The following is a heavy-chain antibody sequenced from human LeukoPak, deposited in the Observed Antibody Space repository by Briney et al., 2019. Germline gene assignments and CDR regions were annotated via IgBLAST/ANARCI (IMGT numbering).Heavy chain of an antibody. V-gene: IGHV3-30*04. D-gene: IGHD4-11*01. CDR2: ISYDGSNK. CDR3: ARGNSLQWTAN. J-gene: IGHJ4*02. Sequence: GGSLRLSCAASGFTFSSYAMHWVRQAPGKGLEWVAVISYDGSNKYYADSVKGRFTISRDNSKNTLYLQMNSLRAEDTAVYYCARGNSLQWTANWGQGTLVTVSS. CDR1: GFTFSSYA.